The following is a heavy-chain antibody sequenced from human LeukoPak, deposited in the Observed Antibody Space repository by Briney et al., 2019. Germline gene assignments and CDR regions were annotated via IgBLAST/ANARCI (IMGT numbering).Heavy chain of an antibody. Sequence: GGSLRLSCAASGFTFSSYGMNWVRLAPGKGLEWVSAIGGSGGSTYYADSVKGRFTISRDNSKSTLYLQMNSLRAEDTAVYYCAKDLTYSGSYAFNYWGQGTLVTVSS. D-gene: IGHD1-26*01. CDR1: GFTFSSYG. V-gene: IGHV3-23*01. J-gene: IGHJ4*02. CDR2: IGGSGGST. CDR3: AKDLTYSGSYAFNY.